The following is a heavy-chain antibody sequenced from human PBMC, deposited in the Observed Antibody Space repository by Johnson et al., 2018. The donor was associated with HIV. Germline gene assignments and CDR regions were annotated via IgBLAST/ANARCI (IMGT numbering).Heavy chain of an antibody. CDR3: ARDGGYSGSYTGAFDI. V-gene: IGHV3-20*04. Sequence: VQLVESGGGVVRPGGSLRLSCAASGFTFDDYGMSWVRQAPGKGLEWVSGINWNGGSTGYADSVTGRFTISRDNAKNSRYVQMKSLRAEDTALYYCARDGGYSGSYTGAFDIWGQGTMVTVSS. J-gene: IGHJ3*02. CDR1: GFTFDDYG. D-gene: IGHD1-26*01. CDR2: INWNGGST.